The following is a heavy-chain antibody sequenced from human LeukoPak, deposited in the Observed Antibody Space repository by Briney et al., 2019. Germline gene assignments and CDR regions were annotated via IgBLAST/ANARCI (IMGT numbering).Heavy chain of an antibody. CDR3: ASGVLRFSINAFDI. J-gene: IGHJ3*02. V-gene: IGHV4-4*07. D-gene: IGHD3-3*01. CDR1: GGSISSYY. Sequence: SETLSLTCTVSGGSISSYYWSWIRQPAGKGLEWIGHMYTTGSTNYNPSLKSRVTMAVDTSKNQFSLKLSSVTAADTAVYYCASGVLRFSINAFDIWGQGTMVTVSS. CDR2: MYTTGST.